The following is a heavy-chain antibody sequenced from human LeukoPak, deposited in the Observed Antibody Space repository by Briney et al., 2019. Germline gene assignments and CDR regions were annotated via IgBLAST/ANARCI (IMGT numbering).Heavy chain of an antibody. J-gene: IGHJ4*02. V-gene: IGHV3-15*01. CDR2: IKSTTDGGTA. CDR3: TTGGNYYVY. D-gene: IGHD3-16*01. CDR1: GFTVFNYW. Sequence: GSLRLSCAASGFTVFNYWMSWVRQAPGKGLEWVGRIKSTTDGGTADYAAPVKGRFTISRDDSKNTLYLQMNSLNTEDTAVYYCTTGGNYYVYWGQGTLVTVSS.